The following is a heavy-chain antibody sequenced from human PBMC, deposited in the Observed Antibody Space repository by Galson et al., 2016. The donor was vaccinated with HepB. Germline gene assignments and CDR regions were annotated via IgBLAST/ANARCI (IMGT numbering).Heavy chain of an antibody. CDR2: ISDSEST. Sequence: SETLSLTCTVSGGSVSSASHYWSWVRQPTGKGLERIGYISDSESTNYNPSLKGRVTISLDRSKNQFPLRLNSVIAADTAVYYCAKDEGFYNGMDFWGQGTTVTVSS. V-gene: IGHV4-61*01. CDR3: AKDEGFYNGMDF. J-gene: IGHJ6*02. D-gene: IGHD2-2*02. CDR1: GGSVSSASHY.